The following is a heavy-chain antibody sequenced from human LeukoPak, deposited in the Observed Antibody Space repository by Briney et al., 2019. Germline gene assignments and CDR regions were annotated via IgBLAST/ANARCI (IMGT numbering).Heavy chain of an antibody. Sequence: GASVKVSCKASGYTFTSYGISWVRQAPGQGLEWMGWISAYNGNTNYAQKLQGRVTMTTDTSTSTAYMELRSLRSDDTAVYYRARIAVPASANWFDPWGQGALVTVSS. CDR1: GYTFTSYG. CDR3: ARIAVPASANWFDP. D-gene: IGHD2-2*01. V-gene: IGHV1-18*01. J-gene: IGHJ5*02. CDR2: ISAYNGNT.